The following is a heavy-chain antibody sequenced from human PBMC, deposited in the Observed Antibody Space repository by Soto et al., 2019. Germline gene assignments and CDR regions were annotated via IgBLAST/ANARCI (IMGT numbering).Heavy chain of an antibody. Sequence: ASVKVSCKASGYTXTGYYMHWVRQAPGQGLEWMGWINPNSGGTNYAQKFQGWVTMTRDTSISTAYMELSRLRSDDTAVYYCAREYYDFWSGYLGQRDYYYGMDVWGQGTTVTVSS. V-gene: IGHV1-2*04. CDR2: INPNSGGT. CDR3: AREYYDFWSGYLGQRDYYYGMDV. CDR1: GYTXTGYY. J-gene: IGHJ6*02. D-gene: IGHD3-3*01.